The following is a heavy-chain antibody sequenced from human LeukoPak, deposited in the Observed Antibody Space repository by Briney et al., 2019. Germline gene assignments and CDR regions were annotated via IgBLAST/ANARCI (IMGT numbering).Heavy chain of an antibody. CDR2: IKQDGSEK. CDR1: GFTFSTYW. D-gene: IGHD3-3*01. V-gene: IGHV3-7*01. CDR3: ARGTMYYDFRSRAFDI. J-gene: IGHJ3*02. Sequence: PGGSLRLSCAASGFTFSTYWMNWVRQAPGKGLEWVANIKQDGSEKYYVDSVKGRFTISRDNAKNSLSLQMNSLRAEDTAVYYCARGTMYYDFRSRAFDIWGQGTMVTVS.